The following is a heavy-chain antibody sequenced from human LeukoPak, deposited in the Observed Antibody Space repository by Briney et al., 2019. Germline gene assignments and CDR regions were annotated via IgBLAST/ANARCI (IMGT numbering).Heavy chain of an antibody. V-gene: IGHV1-8*01. CDR1: GYTFTSYD. D-gene: IGHD4-23*01. CDR2: MNPNSGNT. Sequence: ASVKVSCTASGYTFTSYDINWVRQATGQGLEWMGWMNPNSGNTGYAQKFQGRVTMTRNTSISTAYMELSSLRSEDTAVYYCARVPFGYGGNSDYWGQGTLVTVSS. CDR3: ARVPFGYGGNSDY. J-gene: IGHJ4*02.